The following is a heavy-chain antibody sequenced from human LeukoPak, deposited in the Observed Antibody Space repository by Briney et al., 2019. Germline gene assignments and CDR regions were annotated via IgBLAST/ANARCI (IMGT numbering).Heavy chain of an antibody. Sequence: PGGSLRLSCAASGFTFSSYSMHWVRQAPAKGLEWVSSISGSSYSIYYADSVKGRFTISRDNAKNSLYLQMNSLTAEDTAVYYCARSEGRPFDIWGQGTMVTVSS. V-gene: IGHV3-21*01. J-gene: IGHJ3*02. CDR2: ISGSSYSI. D-gene: IGHD6-6*01. CDR1: GFTFSSYS. CDR3: ARSEGRPFDI.